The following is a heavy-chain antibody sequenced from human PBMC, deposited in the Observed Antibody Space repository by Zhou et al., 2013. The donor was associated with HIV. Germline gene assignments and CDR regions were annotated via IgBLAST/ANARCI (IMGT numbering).Heavy chain of an antibody. CDR3: ARTSSTSPDLHYSPDYMDV. V-gene: IGHV1-69*01. CDR2: IIPIFGTA. J-gene: IGHJ6*03. Sequence: QVHLVQSGAEVKKPGSSVKVSCKASGGTFSSYAISWVRQAPGQGLEWMGGIIPIFGTANYAQKFQGRVTITADESTSTAYMELSSLRSEDTAVYYCARTSSTSPDLHYSPDYMDVWGKGTTVTVSS. D-gene: IGHD2-2*01. CDR1: GGTFSSYA.